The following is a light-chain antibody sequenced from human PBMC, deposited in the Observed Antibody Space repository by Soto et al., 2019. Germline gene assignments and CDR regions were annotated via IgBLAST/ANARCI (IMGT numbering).Light chain of an antibody. CDR2: AAS. J-gene: IGKJ1*01. CDR3: QKYDTAPQT. V-gene: IGKV1-27*01. CDR1: QGIIDY. Sequence: DIQMTQSPSSLSASVGDTVTITCRASQGIIDYLAWYQQRTGKVPKSLIYAASTLQTGVPSRFSGSGAGTDFTLTISSLQPEDVGTYYCQKYDTAPQTFGQGTRVEIK.